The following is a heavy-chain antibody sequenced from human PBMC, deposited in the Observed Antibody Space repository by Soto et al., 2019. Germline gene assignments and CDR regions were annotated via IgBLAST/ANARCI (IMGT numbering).Heavy chain of an antibody. CDR2: IYPGDSEI. V-gene: IGHV5-51*01. D-gene: IGHD3-10*01. CDR3: ARHHPGSPYFNGLDV. J-gene: IGHJ6*02. CDR1: GYTFSNYW. Sequence: PGESLKISCRGSGYTFSNYWIDWVRQTPGKGLEWMGIIYPGDSEIRYNPSFQGQVTISADKSINTAYLQWTNLKASDTAIYYCARHHPGSPYFNGLDVWGQGTTVTVSS.